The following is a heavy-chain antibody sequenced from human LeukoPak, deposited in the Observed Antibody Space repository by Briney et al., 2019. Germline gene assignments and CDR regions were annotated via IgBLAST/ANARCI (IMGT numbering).Heavy chain of an antibody. D-gene: IGHD3-3*01. V-gene: IGHV3-15*01. CDR1: GFIFSNAW. Sequence: GGSLRLFCAASGFIFSNAWMSGVRAATGEGLEWVGSITSKTDGVTTDYAAPVKGRFTISRDDSKKSLYLQMYSLKTEDTAVYCCTTDPYYDFWSGYSAFDYWGQGTLVTVSS. J-gene: IGHJ4*02. CDR3: TTDPYYDFWSGYSAFDY. CDR2: ITSKTDGVTT.